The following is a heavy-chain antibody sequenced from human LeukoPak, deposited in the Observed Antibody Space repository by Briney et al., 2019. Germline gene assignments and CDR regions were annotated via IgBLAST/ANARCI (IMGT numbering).Heavy chain of an antibody. V-gene: IGHV3-21*04. CDR3: AKDVFGSGWYGDAFDI. CDR2: ISSSSSYI. D-gene: IGHD6-19*01. Sequence: GGSLRLSCAASGFTFSSYSMNWVRQAPGKGLEWVSSISSSSSYIYYADSVKGRFTISRDNAKNSLYLQMNSLRAEDTAVYYCAKDVFGSGWYGDAFDIWGQGTMVTVSS. J-gene: IGHJ3*02. CDR1: GFTFSSYS.